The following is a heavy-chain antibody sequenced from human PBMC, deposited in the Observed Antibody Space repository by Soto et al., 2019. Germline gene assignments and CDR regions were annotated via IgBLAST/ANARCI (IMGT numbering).Heavy chain of an antibody. Sequence: GGSLRLSCAASGFSFSRYSMNWVRQAPGKGPEWVSSISSTSNSIYYGDSMKGRFTISRDNAQNSLYLEMNSLRDEDTAVYYCAREPEVLTSNMDYWGQGTLVTVSS. V-gene: IGHV3-21*06. CDR1: GFSFSRYS. CDR3: AREPEVLTSNMDY. J-gene: IGHJ4*02. CDR2: ISSTSNSI.